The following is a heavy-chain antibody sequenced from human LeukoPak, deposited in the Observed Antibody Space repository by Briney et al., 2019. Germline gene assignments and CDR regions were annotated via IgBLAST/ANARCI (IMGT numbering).Heavy chain of an antibody. D-gene: IGHD3-22*01. CDR3: ARDTRGSSYDSSGYDQGGHAFDI. J-gene: IGHJ3*02. Sequence: ASVKVSCKASGYTFTAYAIHWVRQAPGQRPEWMGWISGGKGETKYSQSFQGRVTITRDTSANTAYMELSSLRSEDTAVYYCARDTRGSSYDSSGYDQGGHAFDIWGQGTMVTVSS. CDR2: ISGGKGET. V-gene: IGHV1-3*01. CDR1: GYTFTAYA.